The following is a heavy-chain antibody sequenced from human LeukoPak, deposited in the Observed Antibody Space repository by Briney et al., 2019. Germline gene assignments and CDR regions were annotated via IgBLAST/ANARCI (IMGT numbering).Heavy chain of an antibody. CDR1: GFIFSGYG. D-gene: IGHD3-3*01. CDR2: ISSSSSYI. J-gene: IGHJ6*02. V-gene: IGHV3-21*01. CDR3: ARDKSAPSYDFWSGYSYYYGMDV. Sequence: PGRSLRLSCAASGFIFSGYGMHWVRQAPGKGLEWVSSISSSSSYIYYADSVKGRFTISRDNAKNSLYLQMNSLRAEDTAVYYCARDKSAPSYDFWSGYSYYYGMDVWGQGTTVTVSS.